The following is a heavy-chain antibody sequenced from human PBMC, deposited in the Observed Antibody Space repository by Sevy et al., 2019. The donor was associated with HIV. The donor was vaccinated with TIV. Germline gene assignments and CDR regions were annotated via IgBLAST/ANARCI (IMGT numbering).Heavy chain of an antibody. D-gene: IGHD2-2*01. V-gene: IGHV3-30*02. CDR3: AKDLCSSTSCYVYYYYYGMDV. CDR1: GFTFSSYG. J-gene: IGHJ6*02. CDR2: IRYDGSNK. Sequence: GGSLRLSCAASGFTFSSYGMHWVRQAPGKGLERVAFIRYDGSNKYYADSVKGRFTISRDNSKNTLYLQMNSLRAEDTAVYYCAKDLCSSTSCYVYYYYYGMDVWSQGTTVTVSS.